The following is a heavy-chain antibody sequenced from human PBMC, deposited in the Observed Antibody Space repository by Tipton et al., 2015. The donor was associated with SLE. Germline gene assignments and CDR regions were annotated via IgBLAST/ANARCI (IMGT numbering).Heavy chain of an antibody. CDR3: ARDRSSSWYGDWFDP. Sequence: TLSLTCSVSGGSIRTYYWSWIRQPPGKGVEWIGEINHRGSTNYNPSLKSRVTISVDTSKNQFSLKLSSVTAADTALYYCARDRSSSWYGDWFDPWGQGTLVTVSS. V-gene: IGHV4-59*01. D-gene: IGHD6-13*01. CDR2: INHRGST. J-gene: IGHJ5*02. CDR1: GGSIRTYY.